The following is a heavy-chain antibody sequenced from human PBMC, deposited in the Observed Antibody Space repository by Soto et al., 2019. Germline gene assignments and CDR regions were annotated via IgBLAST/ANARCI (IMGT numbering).Heavy chain of an antibody. D-gene: IGHD6-19*01. V-gene: IGHV3-30*18. CDR3: AKGGRQWLVTSAFNY. Sequence: VQLVESGGGVVQPGRSLRLSCAASGFTFSDYAMHWVRQAPGKGLEWVAVVSHDGRNTHYADSVKGRFTISRDSSKKTVSLEMTSLRAEETAVYYWAKGGRQWLVTSAFNYWGQGALVTVSS. J-gene: IGHJ4*02. CDR2: VSHDGRNT. CDR1: GFTFSDYA.